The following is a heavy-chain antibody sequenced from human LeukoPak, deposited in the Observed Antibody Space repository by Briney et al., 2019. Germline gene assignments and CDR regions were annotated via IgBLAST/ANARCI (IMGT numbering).Heavy chain of an antibody. D-gene: IGHD3-22*01. CDR3: AKDPHYYYDSSGSAFDI. J-gene: IGHJ3*02. Sequence: GGSLRLSCAASGFTFDDYAMHWVRQAPGKGLEWVSGISWNSGSIGYADPVKGRFTISRDNAKNSLYLQMNSLRAEDTALYYCAKDPHYYYDSSGSAFDIWGQGTMVTVSS. V-gene: IGHV3-9*01. CDR1: GFTFDDYA. CDR2: ISWNSGSI.